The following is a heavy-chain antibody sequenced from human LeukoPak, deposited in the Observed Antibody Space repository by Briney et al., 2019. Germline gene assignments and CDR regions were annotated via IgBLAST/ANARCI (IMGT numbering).Heavy chain of an antibody. J-gene: IGHJ4*02. D-gene: IGHD3-22*01. Sequence: SETLSLTCTVSGGSISSYYWSWISQPPGKGLEWIVYIYYSGSTNYNPSHKSRVAISVDTANSQFSLELTSATAADTAVYYCARGARVPNFYGSSAYSPGFLNYWGQGTLVTVSS. CDR1: GGSISSYY. CDR3: ARGARVPNFYGSSAYSPGFLNY. CDR2: IYYSGST. V-gene: IGHV4-59*01.